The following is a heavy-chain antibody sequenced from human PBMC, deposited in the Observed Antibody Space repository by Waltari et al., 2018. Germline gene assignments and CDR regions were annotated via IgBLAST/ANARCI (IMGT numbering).Heavy chain of an antibody. V-gene: IGHV3-53*01. J-gene: IGHJ3*02. CDR2: IYSGGST. Sequence: EVQLVESGGGLIQHGGSLSLSCAASGFPVSTTYMSWVRQAPGKGLEWVSVIYSGGSTYYADSVKGRFTISRDNSKNTLYLQMNSLRAEDTAVYYCARSSIVTAAAFDIWGQGTMVTVSS. CDR1: GFPVSTTY. CDR3: ARSSIVTAAAFDI. D-gene: IGHD3-16*02.